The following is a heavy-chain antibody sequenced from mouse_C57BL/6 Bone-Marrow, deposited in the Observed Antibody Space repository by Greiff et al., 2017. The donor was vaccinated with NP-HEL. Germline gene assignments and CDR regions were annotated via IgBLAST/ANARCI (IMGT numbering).Heavy chain of an antibody. CDR2: ISSGGSYT. Sequence: EVQRVESGGDLVKPGGSLKLSCAASGFTFSSYGMSWVLQTPDKRLEWVATISSGGSYTYYPDSVKGRFTISRDNAKNTLYLQMSSLKSEDTAMYYCARQRYAMDYWGQGTSVTVSS. CDR3: ARQRYAMDY. J-gene: IGHJ4*01. V-gene: IGHV5-6*01. CDR1: GFTFSSYG.